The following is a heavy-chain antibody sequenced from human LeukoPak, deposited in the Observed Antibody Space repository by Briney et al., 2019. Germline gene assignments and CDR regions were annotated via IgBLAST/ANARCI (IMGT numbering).Heavy chain of an antibody. J-gene: IGHJ4*02. CDR1: GFTFGSYG. CDR3: AKDQFSGSYYAPFDY. CDR2: IWYDGSDK. D-gene: IGHD1-26*01. V-gene: IGHV3-33*06. Sequence: GGSLRLSCAASGFTFGSYGMHWVRQAPGKGLEWVAVIWYDGSDKYYADSVKGRFTISRDNSKNTLYLQMNSLRAEDTAVYYCAKDQFSGSYYAPFDYWGQGTLVTVSS.